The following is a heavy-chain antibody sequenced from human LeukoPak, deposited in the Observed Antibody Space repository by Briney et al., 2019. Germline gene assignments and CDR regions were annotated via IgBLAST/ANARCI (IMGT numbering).Heavy chain of an antibody. V-gene: IGHV2-5*02. Sequence: SGPTLVKPTQTLTLTCTFSGFSLSTRGVGVGWIRQPPGKALEWLALIYWDDDKRYSPSLRSRLTIAKHPSKNQGVLTMTHMDPVDTATYYCAHRRMAAGFDYWGQGTLVTVSS. D-gene: IGHD6-13*01. J-gene: IGHJ4*02. CDR2: IYWDDDK. CDR3: AHRRMAAGFDY. CDR1: GFSLSTRGVG.